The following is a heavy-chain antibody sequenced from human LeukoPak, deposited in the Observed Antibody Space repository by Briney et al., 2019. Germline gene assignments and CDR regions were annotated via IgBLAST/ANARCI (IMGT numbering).Heavy chain of an antibody. V-gene: IGHV4-34*01. J-gene: IGHJ4*02. D-gene: IGHD3-3*01. CDR3: ARRGGLTVFGVVTEYYFDY. CDR1: GRSFRGYY. Sequence: SETLSPTCAVYGRSFRGYYWSWIRQPPGKGLEWIGEINHSGNTNYNPSLKSRVTISVDTSKNQFSLKLSSVTAADTAVYYCARRGGLTVFGVVTEYYFDYWGQGTLVTVSS. CDR2: INHSGNT.